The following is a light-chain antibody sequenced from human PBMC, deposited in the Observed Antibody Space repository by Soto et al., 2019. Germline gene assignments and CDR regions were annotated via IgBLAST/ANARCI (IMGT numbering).Light chain of an antibody. V-gene: IGKV3-20*01. J-gene: IGKJ1*01. CDR3: QQYGSSPWT. CDR1: QSVRNNY. Sequence: ESVLTQSPGTLSLSPGERATLSCRASQSVRNNYLAWYQQKPGQAPRLLIYAASGMATGIPDRFSGSGSGTDFTLTISRLEPEDFAVYHCQQYGSSPWTFGQGTKVEIQ. CDR2: AAS.